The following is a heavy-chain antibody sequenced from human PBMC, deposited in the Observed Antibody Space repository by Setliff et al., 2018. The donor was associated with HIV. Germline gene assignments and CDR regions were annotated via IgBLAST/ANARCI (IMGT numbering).Heavy chain of an antibody. V-gene: IGHV4-39*07. CDR2: IYYSGST. Sequence: KPSETLSLTCTVSGGSIRSSIYYWGWVRQPPGKGLEWIGSIYYSGSTYYNPSLQSRLTISVDTSKNQFSLRLTSLTAADTAIYYCARSTVGAGASFPWGRGILVTVSS. J-gene: IGHJ5*02. CDR1: GGSIRSSIYY. CDR3: ARSTVGAGASFP. D-gene: IGHD1-26*01.